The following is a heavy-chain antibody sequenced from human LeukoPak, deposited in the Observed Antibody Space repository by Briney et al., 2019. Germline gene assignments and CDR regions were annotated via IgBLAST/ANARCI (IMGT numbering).Heavy chain of an antibody. Sequence: PGGSLRLSCAASGFTFSNFGLNWVRQAPGKGLEWVAVISYDGSNKYYADSVKGRFTISRDNSKNTLYLQMNSLRAEDTAVYYCARDQGSYSYFDYWGQGTLVTVSS. J-gene: IGHJ4*02. CDR2: ISYDGSNK. CDR3: ARDQGSYSYFDY. V-gene: IGHV3-30-3*01. CDR1: GFTFSNFG. D-gene: IGHD1-26*01.